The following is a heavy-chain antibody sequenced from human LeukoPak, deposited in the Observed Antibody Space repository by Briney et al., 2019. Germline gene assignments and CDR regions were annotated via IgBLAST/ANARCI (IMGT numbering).Heavy chain of an antibody. J-gene: IGHJ5*02. Sequence: SETLSLTCAVSGGSISSGGYSWSWIRQPPGKGLEWIGSIYYSGSTYYNPSLKSRVTISVDTSKNQFSLKLSSVTAADTAVYYCARHAEQWLVREDWFDPWGQGTLVTVSS. D-gene: IGHD6-19*01. CDR3: ARHAEQWLVREDWFDP. CDR2: IYYSGST. CDR1: GGSISSGGYS. V-gene: IGHV4-30-2*03.